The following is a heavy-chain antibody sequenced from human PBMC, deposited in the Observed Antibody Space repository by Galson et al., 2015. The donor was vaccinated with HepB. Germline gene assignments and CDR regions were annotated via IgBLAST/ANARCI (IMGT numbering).Heavy chain of an antibody. CDR1: GYSFTAYY. CDR3: ASGFDY. CDR2: INPTSGGT. Sequence: SVKVSCKASGYSFTAYYLHWVRQAPGQGLEWMGWINPTSGGTSYAQKFQGRVTMTRDPSISTAYMEVTRLRSDDTAVYYCASGFDYWGQGTLVTVSS. V-gene: IGHV1-2*02. J-gene: IGHJ4*02.